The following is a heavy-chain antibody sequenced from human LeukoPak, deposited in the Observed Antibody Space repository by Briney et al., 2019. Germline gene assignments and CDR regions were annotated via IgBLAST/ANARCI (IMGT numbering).Heavy chain of an antibody. CDR2: IYYSGST. J-gene: IGHJ6*02. Sequence: SETLSLTCTASGVSINTYFWSWIRQPPGKGLEWIGYIYYSGSTNYNPSLKSRVTISVDTSKNELSLKLSSVTAADTAVYYCARDRGPPLGMDVWGQGTTVTVSS. V-gene: IGHV4-59*01. D-gene: IGHD5-24*01. CDR1: GVSINTYF. CDR3: ARDRGPPLGMDV.